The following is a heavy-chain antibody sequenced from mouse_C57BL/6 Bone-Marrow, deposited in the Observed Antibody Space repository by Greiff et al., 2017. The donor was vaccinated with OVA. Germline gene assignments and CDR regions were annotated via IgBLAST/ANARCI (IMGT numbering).Heavy chain of an antibody. D-gene: IGHD1-1*01. V-gene: IGHV1-15*01. J-gene: IGHJ4*01. CDR3: TRSIYYYGSSFLDY. CDR1: GYTFTDYE. CDR2: IDPETGGT. Sequence: VKLQESGAELVRPGASVTLSCKASGYTFTDYEMHWVKQTPVHGLEWIGAIDPETGGTAYNQKFKGKAILTADKSSSTAYMELRSLTSEDSAVYYCTRSIYYYGSSFLDYWGQGTSVTVSS.